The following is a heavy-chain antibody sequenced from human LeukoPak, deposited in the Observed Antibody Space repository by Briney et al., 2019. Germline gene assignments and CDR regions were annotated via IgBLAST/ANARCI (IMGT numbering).Heavy chain of an antibody. V-gene: IGHV1-8*01. CDR3: ARGGSTWIQLWLIDD. D-gene: IGHD5-18*01. CDR1: GYTLTSYD. CDR2: MNPNSGNT. Sequence: ASVKVSCKASGYTLTSYDIHWVRQATGQGREWMGWMNPNSGNTGYAQKFQGRVTITRNTSISTAYMELSSLRTEDAAVDYCARGGSTWIQLWLIDDWGQGTLVTVSS. J-gene: IGHJ4*02.